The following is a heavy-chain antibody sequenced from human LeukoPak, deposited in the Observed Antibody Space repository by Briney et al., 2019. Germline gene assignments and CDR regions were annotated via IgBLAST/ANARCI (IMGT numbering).Heavy chain of an antibody. CDR3: ARDLVTVTKGFDI. J-gene: IGHJ3*02. Sequence: SETLSLTCAVSDDSFSSHYWTLIRQPPGKGLEWIGYISYIGRTNYNPSLKSRVTISIDTSKNQFALKLTSVTAADTAVYYCARDLVTVTKGFDIWGQGTMVSVSS. CDR2: ISYIGRT. D-gene: IGHD4-17*01. V-gene: IGHV4-59*11. CDR1: DDSFSSHY.